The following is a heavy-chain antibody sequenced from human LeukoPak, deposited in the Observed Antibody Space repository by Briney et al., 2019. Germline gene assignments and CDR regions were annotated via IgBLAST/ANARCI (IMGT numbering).Heavy chain of an antibody. D-gene: IGHD4-17*01. V-gene: IGHV1-69*02. CDR3: AAGDGNYGDYINY. CDR1: GGTFSSYT. CDR2: VIPFLGIT. J-gene: IGHJ4*02. Sequence: ASVKVSCKASGGTFSSYTITWVRQAPGQGLEWMGRVIPFLGITNYAQKFQGGVTITADKSTSTAYMELSSLRSEDTAIYYCAAGDGNYGDYINYWGQGTLVTVSS.